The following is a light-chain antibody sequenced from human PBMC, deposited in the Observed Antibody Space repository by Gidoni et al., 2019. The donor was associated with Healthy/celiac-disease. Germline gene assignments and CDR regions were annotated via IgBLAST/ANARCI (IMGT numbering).Light chain of an antibody. CDR2: VAS. V-gene: IGKV3-11*01. CDR3: QRRSDWPRLT. CDR1: QSVSSY. Sequence: IVLTQSPATLSLSPGERATLSCRASQSVSSYLAWYQWKPGQAPRLLIYVASTRATGIPARFSGGGSGTDFTLTISSLEPEGIAVYYCQRRSDWPRLTFGGGTKVEIK. J-gene: IGKJ4*01.